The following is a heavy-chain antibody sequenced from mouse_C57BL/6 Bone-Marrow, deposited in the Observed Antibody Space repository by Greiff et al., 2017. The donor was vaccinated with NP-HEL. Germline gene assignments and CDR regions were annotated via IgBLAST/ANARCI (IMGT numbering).Heavy chain of an antibody. D-gene: IGHD2-4*01. CDR2: ISDGGSYT. Sequence: VQLKESGGGLVKPGGSLKLSCAASGFTFSSYAMSWVRQTPEKRLEWVATISDGGSYTYYPDNVKGRFTISRDNAKNNLYLQMSHLKSEDTAMYYCAREGTYDWVYYAMDYWGQGTSVTVSS. CDR1: GFTFSSYA. CDR3: AREGTYDWVYYAMDY. V-gene: IGHV5-4*01. J-gene: IGHJ4*01.